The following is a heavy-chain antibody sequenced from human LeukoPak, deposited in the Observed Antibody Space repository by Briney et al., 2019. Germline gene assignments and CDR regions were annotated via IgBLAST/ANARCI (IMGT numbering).Heavy chain of an antibody. CDR3: TRGGAMRD. D-gene: IGHD1-26*01. J-gene: IGHJ4*02. CDR1: GFTVTRNY. CDR2: TYGDGST. V-gene: IGHV3-66*01. Sequence: PGGSLRLSCAASGFTVTRNYMNWVRQAPGKGLEWVSVTYGDGSTYYADSVKGRFTISRDNSKSTLYLQMNKLGAKDTAVYFCTRGGAMRDWGQGTLVTVSS.